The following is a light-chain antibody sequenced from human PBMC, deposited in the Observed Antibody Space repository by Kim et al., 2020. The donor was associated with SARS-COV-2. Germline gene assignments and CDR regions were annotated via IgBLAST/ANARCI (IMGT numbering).Light chain of an antibody. Sequence: LGQTVSITCHGDRLRSYYATLYQQKPGRAPALVIFYNINRPSGIPARFFGSYSGNTAFFTITGAQSVDDDVYHCSSPETGVNHVIFGGGTQLTVL. J-gene: IGLJ2*01. CDR1: RLRSYY. CDR2: YNI. CDR3: SSPETGVNHVI. V-gene: IGLV3-19*01.